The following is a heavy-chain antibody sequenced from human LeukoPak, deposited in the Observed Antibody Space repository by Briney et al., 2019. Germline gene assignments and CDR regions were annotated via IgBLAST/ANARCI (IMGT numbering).Heavy chain of an antibody. Sequence: GKSLKISCMCSGYSFTSYSISGVRQMPGKGLEWMGMIDPSDSYTNYSPSFQGHVTISADKSISTAYLQWSSLKASDTAMYYCARVVPAAVNWFDPWGQGTLVTVSS. J-gene: IGHJ5*02. CDR2: IDPSDSYT. CDR3: ARVVPAAVNWFDP. CDR1: GYSFTSYS. V-gene: IGHV5-10-1*01. D-gene: IGHD2-2*01.